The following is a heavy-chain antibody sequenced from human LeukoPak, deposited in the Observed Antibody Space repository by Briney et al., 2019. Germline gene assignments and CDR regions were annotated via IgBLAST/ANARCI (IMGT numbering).Heavy chain of an antibody. CDR2: ISGSGGST. V-gene: IGHV3-23*01. CDR3: AKVGMIGPFDY. Sequence: GGSLNPSCAASGFTFSSYAMSWVRQAPGKGLEGVSAISGSGGSTYYADSVKGRFTISRDNSKNTLYLQMNSLRAEDTAVYYCAKVGMIGPFDYWGQGTLVTVSS. CDR1: GFTFSSYA. J-gene: IGHJ4*02. D-gene: IGHD3-22*01.